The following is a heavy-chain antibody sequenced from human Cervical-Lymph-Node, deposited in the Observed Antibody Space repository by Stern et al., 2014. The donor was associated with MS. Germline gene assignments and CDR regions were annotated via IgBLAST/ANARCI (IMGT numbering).Heavy chain of an antibody. V-gene: IGHV3-74*02. Sequence: VQLVESGGGLVQPGGSLRLSCAASGFTFSSSWMNWVRQAPGKGLVWVSRVNGDGSSTTYADSVKGRFTVSRDNAKNTLYLQMSSLRAEDTAVYYCTRGGGPFYWGQGALVTVSS. CDR1: GFTFSSSW. CDR3: TRGGGPFY. CDR2: VNGDGSST. D-gene: IGHD3-16*01. J-gene: IGHJ4*02.